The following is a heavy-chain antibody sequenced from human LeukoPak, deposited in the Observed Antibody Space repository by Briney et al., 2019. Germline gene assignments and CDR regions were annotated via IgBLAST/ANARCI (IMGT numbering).Heavy chain of an antibody. V-gene: IGHV4-34*01. CDR1: GGSFSGYY. Sequence: SETLSLTCAVYGGSFSGYYWSWIRQPPGKGLEWIGEINHSGGTNSNPSLKSRVTISVDTSKNQFSLKLSSVTAADTAVYYCARDRITDFWSGYYTNYFDYWGQGTLVTVSS. J-gene: IGHJ4*02. CDR2: INHSGGT. CDR3: ARDRITDFWSGYYTNYFDY. D-gene: IGHD3-3*01.